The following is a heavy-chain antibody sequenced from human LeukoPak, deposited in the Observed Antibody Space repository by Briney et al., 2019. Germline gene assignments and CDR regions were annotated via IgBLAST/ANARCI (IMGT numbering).Heavy chain of an antibody. CDR1: GYSFTSYW. CDR3: ARGDYYDSSGYPGGFDP. D-gene: IGHD3-22*01. V-gene: IGHV5-51*01. Sequence: GESLKISCKGSGYSFTSYWIGWVRPMPGKGLEWMGIIYPGDSDTRYSPSFQGQVTISADKSISTAYLQWSSLKASDTAMYYCARGDYYDSSGYPGGFDPWGQGTLVTVSS. CDR2: IYPGDSDT. J-gene: IGHJ5*02.